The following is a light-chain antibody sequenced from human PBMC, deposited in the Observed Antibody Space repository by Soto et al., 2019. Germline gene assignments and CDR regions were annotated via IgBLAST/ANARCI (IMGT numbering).Light chain of an antibody. J-gene: IGKJ1*01. CDR1: QSNGGY. Sequence: DIQMTQSPSSRSAFVGDRVTITCRASQSNGGYLNWYQQIPGKAPKLLIYAASSLQSGVPSRFSGSGSGTDFTLTISSLQPEDFATYYCQQSYNTWTFGQGTKVEIK. CDR2: AAS. V-gene: IGKV1-39*01. CDR3: QQSYNTWT.